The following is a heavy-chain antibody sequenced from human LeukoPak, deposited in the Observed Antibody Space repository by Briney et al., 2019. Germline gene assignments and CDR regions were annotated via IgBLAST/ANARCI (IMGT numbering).Heavy chain of an antibody. Sequence: SETLSLTCTVSGGSISSSSYYWGWIRQPPGKGLEWIGSIYYSGSTYYNPSLKSRVTISVDTSKNQFSLKLSSVTAADTAVYYCARRGAYCSSTSCYVPNWFDPWGQGTLVTVSS. CDR3: ARRGAYCSSTSCYVPNWFDP. CDR2: IYYSGST. D-gene: IGHD2-2*01. J-gene: IGHJ5*02. CDR1: GGSISSSSYY. V-gene: IGHV4-39*07.